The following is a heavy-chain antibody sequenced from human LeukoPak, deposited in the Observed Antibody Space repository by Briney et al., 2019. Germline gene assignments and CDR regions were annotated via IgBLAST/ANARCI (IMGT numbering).Heavy chain of an antibody. CDR1: GYTFTRYG. J-gene: IGHJ4*02. CDR3: ARGGVRYFDWLPVDY. D-gene: IGHD3-9*01. Sequence: GASVKVSCKPSGYTFTRYGISWVRQAPGHGLEWMGWISAYNGNTNYAQKLQGRVTMTTDTSTSTAYMELRSLRSDDTAVYYCARGGVRYFDWLPVDYWGQGTLVTVSS. CDR2: ISAYNGNT. V-gene: IGHV1-18*01.